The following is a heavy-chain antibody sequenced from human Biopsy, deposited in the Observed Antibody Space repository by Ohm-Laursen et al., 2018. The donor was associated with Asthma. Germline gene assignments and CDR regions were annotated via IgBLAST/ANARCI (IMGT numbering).Heavy chain of an antibody. J-gene: IGHJ3*02. V-gene: IGHV3-30-3*01. CDR3: ARTYYDFLTGQVNDAFAM. D-gene: IGHD3-9*01. CDR2: ISYDGSSI. CDR1: RFTYE. Sequence: SLRPSCTASRFTYEMHWVRQAPGKGLEWVAVISYDGSSIYYADSVKGRFTISRDNSKNTLSLQMNSLTAEDTAVYYCARTYYDFLTGQVNDAFAMWGQGTMVTVSS.